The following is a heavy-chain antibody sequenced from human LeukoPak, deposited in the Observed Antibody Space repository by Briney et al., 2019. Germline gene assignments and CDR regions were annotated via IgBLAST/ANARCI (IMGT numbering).Heavy chain of an antibody. J-gene: IGHJ4*02. D-gene: IGHD6-19*01. V-gene: IGHV1-69*01. Sequence: KVSCKASGGTFSSYAISWVRQAPGQGLEWMGGIIPIFGTANYAQKFQGRVTITADESTSTAYMELSSLRSEDTAVYYCASSSGWRRPHDYWGQGTLVTVSS. CDR3: ASSSGWRRPHDY. CDR1: GGTFSSYA. CDR2: IIPIFGTA.